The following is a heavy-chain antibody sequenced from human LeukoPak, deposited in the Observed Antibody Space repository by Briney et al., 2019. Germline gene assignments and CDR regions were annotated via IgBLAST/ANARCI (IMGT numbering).Heavy chain of an antibody. D-gene: IGHD6-13*01. CDR3: ARLPSAAGAGTFDY. CDR1: GFTFSSYW. V-gene: IGHV3-7*01. J-gene: IGHJ4*02. CDR2: IGQDGSDR. Sequence: GGSLRLSCAASGFTFSSYWMSWVRHAPGKGPEWVAHIGQDGSDRYYVDSVKGRFTMSRDNAKNSLYLQMNSLRVEDTAVYYCARLPSAAGAGTFDYWGQGTLVTVSS.